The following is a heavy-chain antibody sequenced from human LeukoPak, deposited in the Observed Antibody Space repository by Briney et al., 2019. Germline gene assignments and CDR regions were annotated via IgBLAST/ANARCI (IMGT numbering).Heavy chain of an antibody. CDR3: ARDLGPSDYYDSSGAYAFDI. J-gene: IGHJ3*02. D-gene: IGHD3-22*01. V-gene: IGHV3-7*01. CDR1: GFTFSSYW. Sequence: GGSLRLSCAASGFTFSSYWMSWVRQAPGKGLEWVANIKQDGSEKYYVDSVKGRFTISRDNAKNSLYLQMNGLRAEDTAVYYCARDLGPSDYYDSSGAYAFDIWGQGTMVTVSS. CDR2: IKQDGSEK.